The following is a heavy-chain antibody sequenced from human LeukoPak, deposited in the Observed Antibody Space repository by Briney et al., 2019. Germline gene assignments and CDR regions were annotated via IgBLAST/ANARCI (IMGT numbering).Heavy chain of an antibody. D-gene: IGHD5-24*01. J-gene: IGHJ2*01. CDR1: GGTFSSYA. CDR3: ATNERDGYNYGWYFDL. Sequence: ASVKVSCEASGGTFSSYAISWVRQAPGQGLEWMGGIIPIFGTANSAQKFQGRVTITTDESTSTAYMELSSLRSEDTAVYYCATNERDGYNYGWYFDLWSRGTLVTVSS. CDR2: IIPIFGTA. V-gene: IGHV1-69*05.